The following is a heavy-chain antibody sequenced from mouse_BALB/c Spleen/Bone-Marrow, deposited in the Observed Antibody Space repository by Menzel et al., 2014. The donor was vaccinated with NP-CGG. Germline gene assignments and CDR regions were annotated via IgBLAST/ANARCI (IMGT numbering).Heavy chain of an antibody. Sequence: VQLKQSGAELVKPGASVKLSCSASGFNIKDTYMHWVKQRPEQGLEWIGRIDPANGNTKYDPKFQDKATITADTSSNTVDLQLSSLTFEDTAVYYCARQGFAIYWYFDVWGAGTTVTVSS. CDR2: IDPANGNT. D-gene: IGHD1-3*01. J-gene: IGHJ1*01. CDR1: GFNIKDTY. CDR3: ARQGFAIYWYFDV. V-gene: IGHV14-3*02.